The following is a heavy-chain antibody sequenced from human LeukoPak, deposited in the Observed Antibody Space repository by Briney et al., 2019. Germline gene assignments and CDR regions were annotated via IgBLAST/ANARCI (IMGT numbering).Heavy chain of an antibody. CDR3: ARGGCSSTSCYNYYYYMDV. CDR2: IIPIFGTA. Sequence: GASVKVSCKASGGTFSSYAISWVRQAPGQGLEWMGGIIPIFGTANYAQKFQGRVTITADESTSIAYMELSSLRSEDTAVYYCARGGCSSTSCYNYYYYMDVWGKGTTVTVSS. V-gene: IGHV1-69*13. CDR1: GGTFSSYA. D-gene: IGHD2-2*02. J-gene: IGHJ6*03.